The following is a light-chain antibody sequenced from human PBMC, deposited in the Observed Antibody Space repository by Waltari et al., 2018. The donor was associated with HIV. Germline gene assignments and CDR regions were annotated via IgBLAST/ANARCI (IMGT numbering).Light chain of an antibody. CDR3: QQRRRWPIT. CDR1: QDVGSY. Sequence: DIVLPQSPAILSLSPGEGATLSCRASQDVGSYLAWYQHKPGQAPRLLIYDASNRATGIPASFSGGGSGTDFTLTISRLEPDDFALYYCQQRRRWPITFGQGTRIEI. J-gene: IGKJ5*01. V-gene: IGKV3-11*01. CDR2: DAS.